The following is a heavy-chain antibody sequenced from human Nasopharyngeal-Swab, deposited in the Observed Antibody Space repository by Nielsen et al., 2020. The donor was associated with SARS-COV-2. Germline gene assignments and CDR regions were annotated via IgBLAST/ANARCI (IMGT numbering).Heavy chain of an antibody. CDR1: GGTFTNYG. CDR3: ARPGRGYSNGEIDGFHYMDV. J-gene: IGHJ6*03. D-gene: IGHD5-12*01. V-gene: IGHV1-69*04. Sequence: SVKVSCKASGGTFTNYGITRVRQAPGQGLEGIGRIIRILGKANNARKFQGRSTITADKPTSTVYMELSSLRSEDTAVYYCARPGRGYSNGEIDGFHYMDVWGRGTAVAVSS. CDR2: IIRILGKA.